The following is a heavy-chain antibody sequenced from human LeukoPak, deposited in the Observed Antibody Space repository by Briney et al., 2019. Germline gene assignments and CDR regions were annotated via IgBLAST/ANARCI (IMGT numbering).Heavy chain of an antibody. D-gene: IGHD6-19*01. CDR1: GGSISGYY. CDR2: ISYSGST. J-gene: IGHJ4*02. Sequence: PSETLSLTCTVPGGSISGYYWSWIWQPPGKGLEWIGYISYSGSTNHNPSLKSRVSISVDTSKNQFSLNLNSVTAADTAVFYCARHGSGWSFDYWGQGTLVTVSS. CDR3: ARHGSGWSFDY. V-gene: IGHV4-59*08.